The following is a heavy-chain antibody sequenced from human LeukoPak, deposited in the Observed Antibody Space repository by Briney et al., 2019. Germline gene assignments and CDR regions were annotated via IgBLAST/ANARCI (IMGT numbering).Heavy chain of an antibody. CDR1: GGSFSGYY. CDR3: ARVVSSPARYYDFWSGYYLFDP. Sequence: SETLSLTCAVYGGSFSGYYWSWIRQPPGKGLEWIGEINHSGSTNYNPSLKSRVTISVDTSKNQFSPKLSSVTAADTAVYYCARVVSSPARYYDFWSGYYLFDPWGQGTLVTVSS. V-gene: IGHV4-34*01. CDR2: INHSGST. J-gene: IGHJ5*02. D-gene: IGHD3-3*01.